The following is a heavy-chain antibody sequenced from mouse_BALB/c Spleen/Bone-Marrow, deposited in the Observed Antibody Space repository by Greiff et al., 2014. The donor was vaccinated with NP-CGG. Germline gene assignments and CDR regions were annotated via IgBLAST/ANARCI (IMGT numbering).Heavy chain of an antibody. CDR2: IWADGST. D-gene: IGHD1-2*01. V-gene: IGHV2-9*02. CDR1: GFSLINYG. CDR3: ARITTATGAMDY. J-gene: IGHJ4*01. Sequence: VKLVESGPGLVAPSQSLSITCTVSGFSLINYGVHWVRQPPGKGLEWLGVIWADGSTNYNSALMSRLSISKDNSKSQVFFKMNSLQTDDTAMYYCARITTATGAMDYWGQGTSVTVSS.